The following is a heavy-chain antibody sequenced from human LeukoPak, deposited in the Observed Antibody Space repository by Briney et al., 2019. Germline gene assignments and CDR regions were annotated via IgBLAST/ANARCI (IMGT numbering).Heavy chain of an antibody. CDR1: GFTFSSYA. J-gene: IGHJ4*02. CDR3: AREVVSSPSYFDS. CDR2: ISGSGGST. Sequence: GGSLRLSCAASGFTFSSYAMSWVRQAPGKGLEWVSAISGSGGSTYYADSVKGRFTISRDNSKNTLYLLMNSLIPEDTAVYYCAREVVSSPSYFDSWGQGTLVAVSS. V-gene: IGHV3-23*01. D-gene: IGHD2-15*01.